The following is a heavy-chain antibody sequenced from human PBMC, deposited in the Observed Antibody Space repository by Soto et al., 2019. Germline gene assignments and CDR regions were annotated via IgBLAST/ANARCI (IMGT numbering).Heavy chain of an antibody. CDR1: GFSFSTYT. Sequence: GGSLRLSCAASGFSFSTYTMSWVRRAPGKGLEWVSAISGSGGSPSYADSVQGRFTISRDNPKKTLYLQMNSLRAEDTAVYYCASGYDYVWGSYRHYYYYGMDVWGQGTTVTVSS. J-gene: IGHJ6*02. D-gene: IGHD3-16*02. CDR2: ISGSGGSP. V-gene: IGHV3-23*01. CDR3: ASGYDYVWGSYRHYYYYGMDV.